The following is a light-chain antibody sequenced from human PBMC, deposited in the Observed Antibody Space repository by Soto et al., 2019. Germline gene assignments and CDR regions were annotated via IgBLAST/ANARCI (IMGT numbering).Light chain of an antibody. J-gene: IGLJ1*01. V-gene: IGLV1-44*01. CDR3: AAWDDILNGYV. CDR2: SNY. Sequence: QSALTQPPSASGTPGQRVTISCSGSSSNIESNTVTWYQQLPGTAPKLVIYSNYDRPSGVPDRFSGSTSGTSAPLVIRGLQSEDEADYYCAAWDDILNGYVFGGGTKATVL. CDR1: SSNIESNT.